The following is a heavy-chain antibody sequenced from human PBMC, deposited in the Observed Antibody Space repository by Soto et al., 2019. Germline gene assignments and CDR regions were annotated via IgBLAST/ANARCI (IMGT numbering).Heavy chain of an antibody. CDR2: IYYSGTT. D-gene: IGHD6-19*01. Sequence: SETLSLTCTVSGGSISSSYWSWIRQPPWKGLEWIAYIYYSGTTNYNPSLESRVTTSIDTSKNQFSLRLTSVTAADTAVYYCARSVVNQGMVHDAFDICGQGTFVTGSS. CDR1: GGSISSSY. V-gene: IGHV4-59*01. J-gene: IGHJ3*02. CDR3: ARSVVNQGMVHDAFDI.